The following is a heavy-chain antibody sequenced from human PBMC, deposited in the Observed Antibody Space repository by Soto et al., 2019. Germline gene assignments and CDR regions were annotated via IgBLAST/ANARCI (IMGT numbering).Heavy chain of an antibody. CDR2: IGAASRTI. D-gene: IGHD2-15*01. J-gene: IGHJ4*02. CDR1: GFIFINYA. Sequence: GGSLRLSCAASGFIFINYAMTWVRQAPGKGLEWVSTIGAASRTIYYADSVKGRFTISRDNSKDTLYLQMNSLRAEDTAIYYCAPYCNSGNCFRRFDYWGQGTLVTVSS. CDR3: APYCNSGNCFRRFDY. V-gene: IGHV3-23*01.